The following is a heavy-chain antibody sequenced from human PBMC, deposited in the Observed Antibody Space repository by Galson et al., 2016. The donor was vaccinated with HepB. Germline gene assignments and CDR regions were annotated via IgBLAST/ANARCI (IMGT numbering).Heavy chain of an antibody. D-gene: IGHD3-10*01. CDR2: IYYSGNT. CDR1: GFSFRNYW. J-gene: IGHJ5*02. Sequence: LRLSCAASGFSFRNYWMNWVRHAPGKGLEWIGYIYYSGNTYYNPSLKSRVTISVDTSKNQFSLKLSSVTAADTAVYYCARVPSCYGSGSSRFDPWGQGTLVTVSS. CDR3: ARVPSCYGSGSSRFDP. V-gene: IGHV4-31*02.